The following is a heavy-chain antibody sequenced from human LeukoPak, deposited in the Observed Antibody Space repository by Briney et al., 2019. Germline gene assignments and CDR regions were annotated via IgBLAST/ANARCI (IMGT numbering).Heavy chain of an antibody. V-gene: IGHV4-34*01. CDR2: INHSGST. CDR1: GGSFSGYY. Sequence: SETLSLTCAVYGGSFSGYYWSWIRQPPGKGLKWIGEINHSGSTNYNPSLKSRVTISVDTSKNQFSLKLSSVTAADTAVYYCARDRPRLRGYSYGYYHYMDVWGKGTTVTVSS. D-gene: IGHD5-18*01. J-gene: IGHJ6*03. CDR3: ARDRPRLRGYSYGYYHYMDV.